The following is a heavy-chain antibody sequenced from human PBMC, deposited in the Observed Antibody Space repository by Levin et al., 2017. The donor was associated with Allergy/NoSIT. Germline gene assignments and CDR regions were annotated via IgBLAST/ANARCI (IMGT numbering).Heavy chain of an antibody. CDR2: IYSGGGT. J-gene: IGHJ4*02. V-gene: IGHV3-53*01. D-gene: IGHD3-22*01. CDR1: GFTVSSKY. CDR3: ARDPPMSYYDSSGYYYNY. Sequence: GGSLRLSCAASGFTVSSKYMSWVRQAPGKGLEWVSVIYSGGGTYYADSVEGRFTISRDNSKNTLYLQMNSLRAEDTAVYYCARDPPMSYYDSSGYYYNYWGQGTLVTVSS.